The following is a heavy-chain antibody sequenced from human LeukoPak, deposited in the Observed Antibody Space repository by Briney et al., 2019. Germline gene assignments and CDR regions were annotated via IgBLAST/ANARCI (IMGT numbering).Heavy chain of an antibody. J-gene: IGHJ4*02. Sequence: GASVKVSCKASGYTFTSYAMHWVRQAPGQRLEWMGWINAGNGNTKYSQKFQGRVTITRDTSASTAYMGLSSLRSEDTAVYYCARTQGITMVRGYRHPHYWGQGTLVTVSS. CDR1: GYTFTSYA. CDR3: ARTQGITMVRGYRHPHY. V-gene: IGHV1-3*01. CDR2: INAGNGNT. D-gene: IGHD3-10*01.